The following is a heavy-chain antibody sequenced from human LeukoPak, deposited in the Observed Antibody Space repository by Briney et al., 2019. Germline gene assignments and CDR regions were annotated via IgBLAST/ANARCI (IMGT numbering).Heavy chain of an antibody. Sequence: ASVKVSCKASGYTFTSYYMHWVRQAPGQGLEWMGIINPSGGSTSYAQKFQGRVTMTRDMSTSTVYMELSSLRSEDTAVYYCARGPEGHYYYYYYMDVWGKGTTVTVSS. D-gene: IGHD1-14*01. J-gene: IGHJ6*03. CDR3: ARGPEGHYYYYYYMDV. CDR1: GYTFTSYY. V-gene: IGHV1-46*01. CDR2: INPSGGST.